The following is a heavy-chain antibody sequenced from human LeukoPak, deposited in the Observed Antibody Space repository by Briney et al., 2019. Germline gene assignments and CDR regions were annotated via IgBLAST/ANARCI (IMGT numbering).Heavy chain of an antibody. CDR1: GFTFDDYA. V-gene: IGHV3-23*01. J-gene: IGHJ4*02. CDR3: ARAVGPFDY. Sequence: GGSLRLSCAASGFTFDDYAMHWVRQPPGKGLEWVALISGGGVKTYYSDSEQGRFTISRDNSKNTLYLQMNDLRAEDTAVYYCARAVGPFDYWGQGTLVTVSS. CDR2: ISGGGVKT. D-gene: IGHD3/OR15-3a*01.